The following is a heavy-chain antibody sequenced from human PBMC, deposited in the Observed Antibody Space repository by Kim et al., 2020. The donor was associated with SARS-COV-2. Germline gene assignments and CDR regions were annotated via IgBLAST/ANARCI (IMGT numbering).Heavy chain of an antibody. CDR1: GFTLTNYW. Sequence: GGSLRLSCEASGFTLTNYWMNWVRQGPEKGLVWVSRSNSDGSVTHYADSVKGRFTISRDNAKNTLFLRLNSLGVEDTAIYYCARGSFQQGFDPWGQGTLVTVSS. CDR3: ARGSFQQGFDP. V-gene: IGHV3-74*01. CDR2: SNSDGSVT. J-gene: IGHJ5*02. D-gene: IGHD6-13*01.